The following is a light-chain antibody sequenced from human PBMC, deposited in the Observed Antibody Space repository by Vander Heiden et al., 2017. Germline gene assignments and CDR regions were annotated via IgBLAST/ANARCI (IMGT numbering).Light chain of an antibody. CDR2: DVS. CDR3: QQDSNSFT. Sequence: TVLTQSPDTLSLSPGESATLSCRASQSVVDNQLAWYQQKSGQTPRVLIYDVSTRATGIPERFSGSGSGTDFTLTISRLEPEDFGVYYCQQDSNSFTFGQGTRLAIK. V-gene: IGKV3D-20*02. CDR1: QSVVDNQ. J-gene: IGKJ5*01.